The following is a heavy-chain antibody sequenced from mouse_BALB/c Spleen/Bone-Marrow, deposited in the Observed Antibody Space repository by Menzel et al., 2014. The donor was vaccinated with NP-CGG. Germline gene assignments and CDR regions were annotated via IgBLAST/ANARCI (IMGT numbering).Heavy chain of an antibody. CDR3: ARGPTTVVAYYYTLNY. Sequence: DVQLQESGPDLVKPGASVMISCKASGYSFTDYYMHWVKQSHGKSLEWIGRVNPNNGGTDYNQKFEGKAILTVDKSSSTAFMELRSLTSEDSAVYYCARGPTTVVAYYYTLNYWGRGTSVTVSS. CDR1: GYSFTDYY. V-gene: IGHV1-34*01. D-gene: IGHD1-1*01. CDR2: VNPNNGGT. J-gene: IGHJ4*01.